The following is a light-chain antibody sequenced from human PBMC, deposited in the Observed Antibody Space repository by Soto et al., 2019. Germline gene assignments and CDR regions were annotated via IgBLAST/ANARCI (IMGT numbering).Light chain of an antibody. CDR2: KAS. Sequence: DIQMTQSPSTLSGSVGDRVTITCRASQTISSWLAWYQQKPGKAPKLLIYKASTLKSGVPSRFSGSGSGTEFTLTISSLQPDDFATYYCQQYSDSSEAFGQGTKVDIK. V-gene: IGKV1-5*03. CDR3: QQYSDSSEA. CDR1: QTISSW. J-gene: IGKJ1*01.